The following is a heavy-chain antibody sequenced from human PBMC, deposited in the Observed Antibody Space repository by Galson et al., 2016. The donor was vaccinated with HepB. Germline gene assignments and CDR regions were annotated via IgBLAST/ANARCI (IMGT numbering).Heavy chain of an antibody. D-gene: IGHD6-19*01. V-gene: IGHV3-11*01. CDR2: ISHNGDTI. J-gene: IGHJ1*01. CDR1: GFTFSDYS. Sequence: SLRLSCAASGFTFSDYSLTWMRQAPGKGLEWVSYISHNGDTIYYADSVKGRFTISRDNAKNSLYLQMNSLRAEDTAVYYCARDRGIAVAGTDPLQHWGQGTLVTVSS. CDR3: ARDRGIAVAGTDPLQH.